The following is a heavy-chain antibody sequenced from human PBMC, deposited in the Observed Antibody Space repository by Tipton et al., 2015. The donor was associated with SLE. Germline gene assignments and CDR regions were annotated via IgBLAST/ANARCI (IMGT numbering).Heavy chain of an antibody. V-gene: IGHV4-31*03. J-gene: IGHJ4*02. CDR2: IYYSGST. Sequence: TLSLTCTVSGGSISSGGYYWSWIRQYPGKGLEWIGYIYYSGSTYYNPSLKSRVTISVDTSKNQFSLKLSSVTAADTAVYYCATASSSQAYYFDYWGQGTLVTVSS. D-gene: IGHD6-6*01. CDR3: ATASSSQAYYFDY. CDR1: GGSISSGGYY.